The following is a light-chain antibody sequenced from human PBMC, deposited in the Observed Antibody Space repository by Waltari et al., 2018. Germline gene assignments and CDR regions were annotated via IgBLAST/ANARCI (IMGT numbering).Light chain of an antibody. Sequence: DIQMTQSPSTLSASVGDRLIITCRASQSISSWLAWYQQKPGKAPKLLIYKASNLESGVPSRFSGNGSGTEFTLTISSLQPDDFATYYCQQYDTYWTFGQGTKVDIK. CDR3: QQYDTYWT. CDR1: QSISSW. CDR2: KAS. V-gene: IGKV1-5*03. J-gene: IGKJ1*01.